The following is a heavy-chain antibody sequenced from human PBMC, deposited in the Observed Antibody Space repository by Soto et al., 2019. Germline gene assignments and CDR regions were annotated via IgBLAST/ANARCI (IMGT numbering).Heavy chain of an antibody. D-gene: IGHD5-18*01. J-gene: IGHJ4*02. CDR1: GGTFSSYA. CDR3: ARVDTAMVAVDY. V-gene: IGHV1-18*01. CDR2: ISAYNGNT. Sequence: QVQLVQSGAEVKKPGSSVKVSCKASGGTFSSYAISWVRQAPGQGLEWMGGISAYNGNTNYAQKLQGRVTMTTDTSTSTAYMELRSLRSDDTAVYYCARVDTAMVAVDYWGQGTLVTVSS.